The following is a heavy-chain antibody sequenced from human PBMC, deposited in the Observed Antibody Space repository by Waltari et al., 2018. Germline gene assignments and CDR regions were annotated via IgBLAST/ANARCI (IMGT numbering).Heavy chain of an antibody. CDR3: AKDIGDGYMPY. J-gene: IGHJ4*02. CDR1: GFTFSSYG. D-gene: IGHD5-12*01. Sequence: QVQLVESGGVVVQPGRSLRLSCAASGFTFSSYGTHWVRQAPGKGLEWVEVISYDGSNKYYADSVKGRFTISRDNSKNTLYLQMNSLRAEDTAVYYCAKDIGDGYMPYWGQGTLVTVSS. CDR2: ISYDGSNK. V-gene: IGHV3-30*18.